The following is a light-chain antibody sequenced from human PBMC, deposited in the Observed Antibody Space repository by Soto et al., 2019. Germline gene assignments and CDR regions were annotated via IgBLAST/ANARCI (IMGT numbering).Light chain of an antibody. V-gene: IGKV3-20*01. CDR1: QSVSSSY. Sequence: EIVLTQSPGTLSLSPGEIATLYFSASQSVSSSYLAWYQQKSGQAPRLLIYGASNRATGIPDRFSGSGSGTDFTLTISRLEPEDFAVYYCQQYGRSSWTFGQGTKVDIK. CDR3: QQYGRSSWT. J-gene: IGKJ1*01. CDR2: GAS.